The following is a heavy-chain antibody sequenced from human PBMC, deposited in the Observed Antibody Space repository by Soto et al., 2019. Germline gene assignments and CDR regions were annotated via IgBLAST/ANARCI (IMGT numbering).Heavy chain of an antibody. D-gene: IGHD3-22*01. CDR2: IYWDDDK. V-gene: IGHV2-5*02. J-gene: IGHJ5*02. CDR3: AHRRSTYYYDSTFDP. CDR1: GFSLSTSGVG. Sequence: QITLKESGPTLVKPTQTLTLTCTFSGFSLSTSGVGVGWIRQPPGKALEWLALIYWDDDKRYSPSLKSSLTTTXAXSXXQLALTMTNMDPVDTAPYYCAHRRSTYYYDSTFDPWGQGTLVTVSS.